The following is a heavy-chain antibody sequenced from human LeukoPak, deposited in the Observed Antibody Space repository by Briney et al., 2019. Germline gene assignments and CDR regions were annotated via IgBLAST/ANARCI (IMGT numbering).Heavy chain of an antibody. CDR3: AKELGYCTSTSCPFDY. CDR1: GFTFSGYG. D-gene: IGHD2-2*01. J-gene: IGHJ4*02. Sequence: GGSLRLSCAASGFTFSGYGMHWVRQAPGKGLEWVAVISYDGSNKYHADSVEGRFTISRDNSKNTLYLQMNSLRANDTAVYYCAKELGYCTSTSCPFDYWGQGTLVTVSS. V-gene: IGHV3-30*18. CDR2: ISYDGSNK.